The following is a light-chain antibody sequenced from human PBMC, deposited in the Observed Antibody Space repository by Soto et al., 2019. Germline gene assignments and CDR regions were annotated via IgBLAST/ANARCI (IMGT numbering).Light chain of an antibody. CDR2: GAS. CDR1: QSVSSN. V-gene: IGKV3-15*01. J-gene: IGKJ5*01. CDR3: QQYNNWPPIT. Sequence: EIVMTQSPATLSVSPGERPTLSCRASQSVSSNLAWYQQKPGQAPRLXXYGASTRATGIPARFSGSGSGTEYTLTISSLQSQDFAFYYCQQYNNWPPITFGQGTRLENK.